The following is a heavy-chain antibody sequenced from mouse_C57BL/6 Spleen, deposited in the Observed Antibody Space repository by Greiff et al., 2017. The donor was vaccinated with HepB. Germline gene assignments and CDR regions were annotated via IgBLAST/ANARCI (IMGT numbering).Heavy chain of an antibody. CDR1: GYSITSGYY. J-gene: IGHJ4*01. V-gene: IGHV3-6*01. D-gene: IGHD2-4*01. Sequence: EVKLQESGPGLVKPSQSLSLTCSVTGYSITSGYYWNWIRQFPGNKLEWMGYISYDGSNNYNPSLKNRISITRDTSKNQFFLKLNSVTTEDTATYYCARDRGDYDGDYAMDYWGQGTSVTVSS. CDR2: ISYDGSN. CDR3: ARDRGDYDGDYAMDY.